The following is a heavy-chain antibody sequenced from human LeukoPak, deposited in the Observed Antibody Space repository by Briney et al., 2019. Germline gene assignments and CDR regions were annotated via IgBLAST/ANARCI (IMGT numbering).Heavy chain of an antibody. V-gene: IGHV4-59*04. J-gene: IGHJ6*03. D-gene: IGHD2-2*01. CDR2: IYYSGST. CDR3: ARQGRDAYYYYYYMDV. Sequence: SETLSLTCTVSGGSISSYYWSWIRQPPGKGLEWIGTIYYSGSTYYNPSLKSRVTISVDTSKNQFSLKLSSVTAADTAVYYCARQGRDAYYYYYYMDVWGKGTTVTVSS. CDR1: GGSISSYY.